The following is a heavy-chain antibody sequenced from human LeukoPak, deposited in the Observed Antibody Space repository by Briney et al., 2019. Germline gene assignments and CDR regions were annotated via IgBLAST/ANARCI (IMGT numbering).Heavy chain of an antibody. J-gene: IGHJ3*01. CDR1: GYTFSTYG. CDR3: ARDLYYYGSGSYYNVFDV. V-gene: IGHV1-18*01. Sequence: ASVKVSCKASGYTFSTYGISWVRQAPGQGLEWMGWISAYKGNTYYAQKLQGRVTMTTDTSTSTAYMELRSLRSDDTAIYYCARDLYYYGSGSYYNVFDVWGQGTMVTVSS. D-gene: IGHD3-10*01. CDR2: ISAYKGNT.